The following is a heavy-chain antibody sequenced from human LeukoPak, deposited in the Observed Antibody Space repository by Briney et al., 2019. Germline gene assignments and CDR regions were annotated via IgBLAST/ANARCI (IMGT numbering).Heavy chain of an antibody. V-gene: IGHV4-4*07. Sequence: PSETLSLTCTVSGGSISSYYWSWIRQPAGKGLEWIGRIYTSGSTNYNPSLKSRVTISVDTSKNQFSLKLSSVTAADTAVYYCARDLYYYGSGSYLDNWFDPWGQGTLVTVSS. CDR1: GGSISSYY. J-gene: IGHJ5*02. CDR3: ARDLYYYGSGSYLDNWFDP. D-gene: IGHD3-10*01. CDR2: IYTSGST.